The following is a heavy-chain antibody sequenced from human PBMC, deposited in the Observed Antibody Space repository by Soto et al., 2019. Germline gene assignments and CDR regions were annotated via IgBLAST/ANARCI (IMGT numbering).Heavy chain of an antibody. J-gene: IGHJ4*02. D-gene: IGHD3-16*01. CDR3: ARDLIMITFGGALGY. V-gene: IGHV3-7*01. CDR1: GFTFSSYW. Sequence: GGSLRLSCAASGFTFSSYWMSWVRQAPGKGLEWVANIKQDGSEKYYVDSVKGRFTISRDNAKNSLYLQMNSLRAEDTAVYYCARDLIMITFGGALGYWGQGTLVTVS. CDR2: IKQDGSEK.